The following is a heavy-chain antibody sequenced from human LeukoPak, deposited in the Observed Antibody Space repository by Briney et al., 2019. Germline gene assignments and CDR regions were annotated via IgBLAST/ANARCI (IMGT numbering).Heavy chain of an antibody. CDR2: FNPNSGDTPYV. J-gene: IGHJ6*03. CDR1: GYTFSAYY. CDR3: ARDVRGGDNRPPTSYYFYYMDV. Sequence: ASVKVSCKASGYTFSAYYMHWVRQAPGQGLEWVGRFNPNSGDTPYVRYAQKFQGRVTMTTDTSLSTAYMELSRLTSDDTAVYYCARDVRGGDNRPPTSYYFYYMDVWGKGTTVTVSS. D-gene: IGHD2-21*02. V-gene: IGHV1-2*06.